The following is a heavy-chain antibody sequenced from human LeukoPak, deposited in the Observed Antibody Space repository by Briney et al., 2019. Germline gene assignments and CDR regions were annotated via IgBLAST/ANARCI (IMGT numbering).Heavy chain of an antibody. CDR1: GGTFSSYA. CDR2: IIPIFGIA. D-gene: IGHD2-2*01. J-gene: IGHJ5*02. Sequence: SVKVSCKASGGTFSSYAISWVRQAPGQGLEWMGRIIPIFGIANYAQKFQGRVTITADKSTSTAYMELSSLRSEDTAVYYCARAKVYCSSTCCPQHWFDPWGQGTLVTVSS. CDR3: ARAKVYCSSTCCPQHWFDP. V-gene: IGHV1-69*04.